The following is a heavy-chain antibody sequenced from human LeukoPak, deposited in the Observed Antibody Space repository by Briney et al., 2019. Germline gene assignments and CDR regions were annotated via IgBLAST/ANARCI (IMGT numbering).Heavy chain of an antibody. CDR2: INHSGST. V-gene: IGHV4-34*01. J-gene: IGHJ5*02. CDR1: GGSFSGYY. D-gene: IGHD2-2*01. Sequence: SETLSLTCAVYGGSFSGYYWSWIRQPPGKGLEWIGEINHSGSTNYNPSLKSRVTISVDTSKNQFSLKLSSVTAADTAVYYCARAGYCSSTSCYDVGVRWFDPWGQGTLVTVSS. CDR3: ARAGYCSSTSCYDVGVRWFDP.